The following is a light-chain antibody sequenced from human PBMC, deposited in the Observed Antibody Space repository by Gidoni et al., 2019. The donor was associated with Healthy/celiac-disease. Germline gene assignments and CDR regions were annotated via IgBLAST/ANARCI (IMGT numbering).Light chain of an antibody. CDR1: QSVSSSY. CDR2: GAS. Sequence: ENVLTQSPGTLSLSPGKRATLPCRASQSVSSSYLAWYQQKPGQAPRLLIYGASSRATGIPDRFSGSGSGTDFTLTISSLEPEDFAVYYCQQYGSSPRITFGQGTKLEIK. V-gene: IGKV3-20*01. CDR3: QQYGSSPRIT. J-gene: IGKJ2*01.